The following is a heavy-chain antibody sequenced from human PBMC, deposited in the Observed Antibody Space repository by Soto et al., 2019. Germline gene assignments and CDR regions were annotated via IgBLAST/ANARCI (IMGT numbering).Heavy chain of an antibody. CDR3: ARTPYGITGSQGVIDY. CDR2: IDWDDDK. J-gene: IGHJ4*02. D-gene: IGHD1-20*01. V-gene: IGHV2-70*11. Sequence: VSGPTLVNPTQTLTLTCTFSGFSLSTSGMCVSWIRQPPGKALEWLARIDWDDDKYYSTSLKTRLTISKDTSKNQVVLTMTNMDPVDTATYYCARTPYGITGSQGVIDYWGQGTLVTVSS. CDR1: GFSLSTSGMC.